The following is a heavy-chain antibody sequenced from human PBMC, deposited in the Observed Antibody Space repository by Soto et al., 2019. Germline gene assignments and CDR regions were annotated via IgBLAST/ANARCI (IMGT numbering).Heavy chain of an antibody. CDR3: ARRTNGYGRATLDY. J-gene: IGHJ4*02. CDR2: INHSGST. D-gene: IGHD5-18*01. CDR1: GGSFSGYY. Sequence: QVQLQQWGAGLLKPSETLSLTCAVYGGSFSGYYWSWIRQPPGKGLEWIGEINHSGSTNYNPSLKSRVTISVDTSKNQFSLKLSSVTAADTAVYYCARRTNGYGRATLDYWGQGSLVTVSS. V-gene: IGHV4-34*01.